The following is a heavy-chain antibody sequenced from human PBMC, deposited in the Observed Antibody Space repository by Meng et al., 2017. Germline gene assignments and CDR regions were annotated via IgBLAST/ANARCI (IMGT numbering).Heavy chain of an antibody. J-gene: IGHJ2*01. CDR1: GFTFSSYE. D-gene: IGHD4-23*01. CDR3: ARAATVVTLPYWYFDL. CDR2: ISSSGSTI. V-gene: IGHV3-48*03. Sequence: GGSLRLSCAASGFTFSSYEMNWVRQAPGKGLEWVSYISSSGSTIYYADSVKGRFTISRDNAKNSLYLQMNSLRAEDTAVYYCARAATVVTLPYWYFDLWGRGTLVTVS.